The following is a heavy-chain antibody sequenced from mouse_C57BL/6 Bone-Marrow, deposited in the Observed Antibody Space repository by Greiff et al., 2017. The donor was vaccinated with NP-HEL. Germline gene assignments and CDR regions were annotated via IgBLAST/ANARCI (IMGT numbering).Heavy chain of an antibody. CDR1: GYTFTSYW. V-gene: IGHV1-53*01. Sequence: VQLQQSGTELVKPGASVKLSCKASGYTFTSYWMHWLKQRPGQGLEWIGNINPNNGGTTDNEKFKTKATLTVDKSSSTAYMQLSSLTSEDSAVYYCARDSGYAFDYWGQGTTLTVSS. J-gene: IGHJ2*01. CDR2: INPNNGGT. D-gene: IGHD3-2*02. CDR3: ARDSGYAFDY.